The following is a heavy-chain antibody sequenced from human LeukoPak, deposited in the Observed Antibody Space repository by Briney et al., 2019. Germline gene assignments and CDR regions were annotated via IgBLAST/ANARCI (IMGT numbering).Heavy chain of an antibody. Sequence: SETLSRTCTVSGGSINNYFWSWIRQSPGKGLEYIGYIYYGGNTNYNPSLNSRVTISADTTKNQFSLNLMSETAADTAVYYCARAGSTSFGTIIDYWGQGTLVTVSS. CDR3: ARAGSTSFGTIIDY. V-gene: IGHV4-59*13. J-gene: IGHJ4*02. D-gene: IGHD6-6*01. CDR1: GGSINNYF. CDR2: IYYGGNT.